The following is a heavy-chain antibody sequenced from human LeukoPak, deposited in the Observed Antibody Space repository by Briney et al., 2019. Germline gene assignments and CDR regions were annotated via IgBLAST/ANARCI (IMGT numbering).Heavy chain of an antibody. CDR2: IYYTGIT. V-gene: IGHV4-59*01. D-gene: IGHD6-19*01. J-gene: IGHJ3*01. CDR3: GRVNTSGSVL. CDR1: GFTFSSYA. Sequence: GSLRLSCAASGFTFSSYAMSWIRQPPGKGLEWIGYIYYTGITSYNPSLKSRVTISLETSKTQFSMRLTSVTAADTAVYYCGRVNTSGSVLWGQGTMVTVSS.